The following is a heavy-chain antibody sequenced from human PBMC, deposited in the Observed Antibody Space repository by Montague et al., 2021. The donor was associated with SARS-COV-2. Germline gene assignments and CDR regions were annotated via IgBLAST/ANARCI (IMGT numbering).Heavy chain of an antibody. CDR3: ARAHANPPRRLFDF. CDR2: INYSGRS. Sequence: SETLSLTCTVSGDSVSSDNYYWSWIRQPPGMVREWIGSINYSGRSNYNPLLKSRVSMSLDASKNQLSLKLTSVTAADTAVYYCARAHANPPRRLFDFWGQGTLVTVSS. J-gene: IGHJ4*02. CDR1: GDSVSSDNYY. V-gene: IGHV4-61*01. D-gene: IGHD2-8*01.